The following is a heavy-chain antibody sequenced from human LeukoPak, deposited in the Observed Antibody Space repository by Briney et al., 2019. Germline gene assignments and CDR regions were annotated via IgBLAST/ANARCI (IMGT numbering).Heavy chain of an antibody. Sequence: ETLSLTCAVYGGSFSGYYWSWIRQPPGKGLEGVSLIYSGGSTYYSDSVTGRFTISRDNYKKKRYLQMNSLRAEDTAVYYCARGPSGYHNTGGQGTLVTVSS. CDR3: ARGPSGYHNT. J-gene: IGHJ4*02. CDR1: GGSFSGYY. D-gene: IGHD5-12*01. CDR2: IYSGGST. V-gene: IGHV3-66*01.